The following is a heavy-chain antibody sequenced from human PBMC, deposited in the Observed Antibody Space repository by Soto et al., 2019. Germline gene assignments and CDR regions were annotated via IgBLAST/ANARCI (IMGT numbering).Heavy chain of an antibody. V-gene: IGHV3-48*02. CDR2: ITGSGSKI. J-gene: IGHJ4*02. Sequence: EVQLVESAGGLVQPGGSLRLSCEASGFTFSSYSMIWVRQAPGKGLEWVSYITGSGSKIYYADSVKGRFTISRDNAKRSLYLQMNSLRDEDTAVYYCATTVVESTNERDPFDHWGQGTLVTVSS. CDR3: ATTVVESTNERDPFDH. D-gene: IGHD1-26*01. CDR1: GFTFSSYS.